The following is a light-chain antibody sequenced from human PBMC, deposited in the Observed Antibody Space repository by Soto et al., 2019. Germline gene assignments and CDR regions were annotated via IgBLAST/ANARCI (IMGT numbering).Light chain of an antibody. Sequence: FKKSLVTLSFSQRETAKLSCREIQSVSSTYLAWYQQKPGQAPRLLIYGASSRATGIPDRFSGSGSGTDFTLTISRLEPEDFAVYYCQQYGSSPSNTFGQVTRLAI. CDR3: QQYGSSPSNT. V-gene: IGKV3-20*01. CDR1: QSVSSTY. CDR2: GAS. J-gene: IGKJ5*01.